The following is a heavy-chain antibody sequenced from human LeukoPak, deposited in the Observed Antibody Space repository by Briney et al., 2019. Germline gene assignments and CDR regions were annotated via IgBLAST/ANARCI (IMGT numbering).Heavy chain of an antibody. CDR1: GFTVSSNY. V-gene: IGHV3-66*01. D-gene: IGHD3-22*01. CDR3: AKDRSDYYDSSGYLYYFDY. J-gene: IGHJ4*02. Sequence: PGGSLRLSCAASGFTVSSNYMSWVRQAPGKGLEWVSLIYSGGSTYYADSVKGRFTISRDNSKNTLYLQMNSLRAEDTAVYYCAKDRSDYYDSSGYLYYFDYWGQGTLVTVSS. CDR2: IYSGGST.